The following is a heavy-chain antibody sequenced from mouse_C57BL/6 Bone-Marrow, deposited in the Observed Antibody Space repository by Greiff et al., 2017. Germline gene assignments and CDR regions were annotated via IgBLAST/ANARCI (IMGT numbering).Heavy chain of an antibody. CDR2: IYPSDSET. CDR1: GYTFTSYW. V-gene: IGHV1-61*01. CDR3: ARRRYGNLAWFAY. J-gene: IGHJ3*01. Sequence: VQLQQPGAELVRPGSSVKLSCKASGYTFTSYWMDWVKQRSGQGLEWIGNIYPSDSETHYNQKFKDKATLTVDKSSSTAYMQLSSLTAEDSAVYYCARRRYGNLAWFAYWGQGTLVTVSA. D-gene: IGHD2-10*02.